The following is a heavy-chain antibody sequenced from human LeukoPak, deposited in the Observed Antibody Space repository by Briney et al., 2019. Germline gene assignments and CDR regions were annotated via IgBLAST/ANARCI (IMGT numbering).Heavy chain of an antibody. CDR1: GFTFSNSA. J-gene: IGHJ4*01. CDR3: AKGIYSSGWSSFDY. D-gene: IGHD6-19*01. V-gene: IGHV3-23*01. CDR2: LSGSGITT. Sequence: GGSLRLSCAASGFTFSNSAMSWVRQAPGKGLEWVSTLSGSGITTYYADSVKGRFTISRDNSKNTLYLQMNSLRAEDTAVYYCAKGIYSSGWSSFDYWGHGTLVTVSS.